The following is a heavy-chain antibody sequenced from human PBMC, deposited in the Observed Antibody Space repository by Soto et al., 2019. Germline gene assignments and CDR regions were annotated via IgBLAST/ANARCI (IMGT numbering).Heavy chain of an antibody. CDR3: AREAVGGGLVRGDHWFDP. Sequence: QVQLVQSGAEVKKPGASVKVSCKTSGYNFTSYGISWVRQAPGQGLEWMGWISGYNGNTNYAQKLQGRVTMTTDTSKSTAYMELRSLRSDDTAVYYCAREAVGGGLVRGDHWFDPWGQGTLVTVSS. V-gene: IGHV1-18*01. CDR2: ISGYNGNT. D-gene: IGHD3-10*01. CDR1: GYNFTSYG. J-gene: IGHJ5*02.